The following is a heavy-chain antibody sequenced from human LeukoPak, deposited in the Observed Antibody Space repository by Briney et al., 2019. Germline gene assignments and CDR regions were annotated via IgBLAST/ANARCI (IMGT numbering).Heavy chain of an antibody. CDR3: ARDPRSTVTKSFHYYYGLDV. D-gene: IGHD4-17*01. J-gene: IGHJ6*04. Sequence: ASVKVSCKASGYTFTNYYIHWVRQAPGQGLEWMGVINPSGGSTTYAQKFQGRVTMTRDTSTSTLYMELRSLRSEDTAVYYCARDPRSTVTKSFHYYYGLDVWGTGITVTVSS. V-gene: IGHV1-46*01. CDR2: INPSGGST. CDR1: GYTFTNYY.